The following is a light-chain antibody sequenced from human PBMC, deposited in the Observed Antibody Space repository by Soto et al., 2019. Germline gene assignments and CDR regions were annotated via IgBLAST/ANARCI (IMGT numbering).Light chain of an antibody. J-gene: IGKJ5*01. CDR3: QQYGSSPSIT. CDR1: QSVSSY. CDR2: DAS. Sequence: EIVLTQSPATLSLSPGERATLSCRASQSVSSYLAWYQQKPGQAPRLLIYDASNRATGIPARFSGSGSGTEFTLTISSLQPGDFATYYCQQYGSSPSITFGQGTRLEIK. V-gene: IGKV3-11*01.